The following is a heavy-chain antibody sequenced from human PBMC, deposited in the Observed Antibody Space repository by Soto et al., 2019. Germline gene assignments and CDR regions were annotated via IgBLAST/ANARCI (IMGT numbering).Heavy chain of an antibody. Sequence: SVKVSCKASGYTFSNYGVNWVRQAPGQGLEWMGVIILPFGTPNYAQTFQGRVTITADESMTTAYMELSGLRSEDTAVYYCARGPDYEGYFDYWGRGTLVTVSS. CDR1: GYTFSNYG. D-gene: IGHD4-17*01. V-gene: IGHV1-69*13. CDR3: ARGPDYEGYFDY. CDR2: IILPFGTP. J-gene: IGHJ4*02.